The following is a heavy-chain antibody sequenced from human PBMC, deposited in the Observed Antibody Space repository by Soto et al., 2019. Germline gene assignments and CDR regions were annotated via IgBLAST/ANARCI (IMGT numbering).Heavy chain of an antibody. V-gene: IGHV3-23*01. D-gene: IGHD4-17*01. Sequence: EVQLLESGGGLVRPGGSLRLSCVGSEFTFSTYAMTWVRQAPGKGLEWVSGISVGGGITKYADSVKGRFTISRDNSXNTLYLQMNSLRVEDTARYYCAKDPNGDYIGAFDSWGQGTLVTVSS. CDR1: EFTFSTYA. CDR3: AKDPNGDYIGAFDS. J-gene: IGHJ4*02. CDR2: ISVGGGIT.